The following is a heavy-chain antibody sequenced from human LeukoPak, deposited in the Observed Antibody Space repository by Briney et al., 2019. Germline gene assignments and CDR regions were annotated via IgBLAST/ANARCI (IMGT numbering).Heavy chain of an antibody. D-gene: IGHD1-1*01. CDR2: ISRSSRHD. CDR3: VRDLMGSGSTTAYLHH. V-gene: IGHV3-21*01. J-gene: IGHJ1*01. Sequence: GGSLRLSCAASGSTFSDYSMNWVRQAPGKGLEWVSSISRSSRHDYYAGSVKGRFTISRDNAKNSLYLQMNSLRAEDMAVYFCVRDLMGSGSTTAYLHHWGQGTLVTVSS. CDR1: GSTFSDYS.